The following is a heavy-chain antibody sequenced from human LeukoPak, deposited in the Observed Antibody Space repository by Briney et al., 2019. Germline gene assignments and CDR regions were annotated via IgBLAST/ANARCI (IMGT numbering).Heavy chain of an antibody. Sequence: GGSLRLSCAASGMTLSGHAIHWVRQAPGKGLEWVAVISDDGSKEYYADSVKGRLTISRDNAKNTLYLQMNSLRAEDTAVYYCASNLVANYWGQGTLVTVSS. J-gene: IGHJ4*02. CDR2: ISDDGSKE. D-gene: IGHD5-12*01. V-gene: IGHV3-30*04. CDR3: ASNLVANY. CDR1: GMTLSGHA.